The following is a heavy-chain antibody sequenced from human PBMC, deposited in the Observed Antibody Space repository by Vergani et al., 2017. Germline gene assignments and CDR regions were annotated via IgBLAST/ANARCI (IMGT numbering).Heavy chain of an antibody. J-gene: IGHJ6*02. D-gene: IGHD3-9*01. V-gene: IGHV4-59*13. CDR3: ARVMYLDEASTGYRLEGMDI. CDR2: IYSTGIT. Sequence: QVRLQESGPGLVKPSETLSLTCTVSGGSFNTYYWSWIRQSPGKGLEWIGYIYSTGITNYNPSLNSRVTMSVDTSKNHFSLKLRSVTAADTAVYFCARVMYLDEASTGYRLEGMDIWGQGTTVTISS. CDR1: GGSFNTYY.